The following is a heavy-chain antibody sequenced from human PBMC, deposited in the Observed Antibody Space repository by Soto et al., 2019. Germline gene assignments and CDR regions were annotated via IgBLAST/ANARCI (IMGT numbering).Heavy chain of an antibody. J-gene: IGHJ5*02. CDR1: GFTFSSFS. V-gene: IGHV3-64D*06. Sequence: XGSLRLSGSACGFTFSSFSMHWVRQAPGKGLEYVSGISSNVISTYYAASVKGRFTISRDNSENTLYLQMSSLRPEDPAVYYSVHHRSTVIIPHTWGQGTLVTVSS. D-gene: IGHD4-17*01. CDR2: ISSNVIST. CDR3: VHHRSTVIIPHT.